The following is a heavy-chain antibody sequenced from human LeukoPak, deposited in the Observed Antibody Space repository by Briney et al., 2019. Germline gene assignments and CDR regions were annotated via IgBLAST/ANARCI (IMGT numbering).Heavy chain of an antibody. J-gene: IGHJ3*02. CDR3: ARVSAGATNI. D-gene: IGHD1-26*01. Sequence: GGSLRLSCAASGFTFSTYPMNWVRQAPGKGLEWVSYISSSSSSIYYADSVKGRFTISRDNARNSLFLQMSSLRAEDTAVYYCARVSAGATNIWGQGTMVTVSS. CDR2: ISSSSSSI. V-gene: IGHV3-48*04. CDR1: GFTFSTYP.